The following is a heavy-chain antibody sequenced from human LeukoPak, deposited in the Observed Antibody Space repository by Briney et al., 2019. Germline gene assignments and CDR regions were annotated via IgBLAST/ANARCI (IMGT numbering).Heavy chain of an antibody. D-gene: IGHD3-22*01. Sequence: GGSLRLSCAASGFTFSSYAMHWVRQAPGKGLEWVAVISYDGSNKYYADSVKGRFTISRDNSKNTLYLQMNSLRAEDTAVYYCARDNYYDSSLYYYYMDVWGKGTTVTVSS. CDR3: ARDNYYDSSLYYYYMDV. V-gene: IGHV3-30*04. J-gene: IGHJ6*03. CDR1: GFTFSSYA. CDR2: ISYDGSNK.